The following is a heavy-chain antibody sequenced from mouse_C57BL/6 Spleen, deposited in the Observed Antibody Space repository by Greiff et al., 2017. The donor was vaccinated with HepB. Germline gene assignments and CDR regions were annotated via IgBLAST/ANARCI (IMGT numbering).Heavy chain of an antibody. CDR3: ARYMTTVDWYFDV. Sequence: QVHVKQPGAELVKPGASVKLSCKASGYTFTSYWMHWVKQRPGRGLEWIGRIDPNSGGTKYNEKFKSKATLTVDKPSSTAYMQLSSLTSEDSAVYYCARYMTTVDWYFDVWGTGTTVTVSS. CDR1: GYTFTSYW. V-gene: IGHV1-72*01. CDR2: IDPNSGGT. D-gene: IGHD1-2*01. J-gene: IGHJ1*03.